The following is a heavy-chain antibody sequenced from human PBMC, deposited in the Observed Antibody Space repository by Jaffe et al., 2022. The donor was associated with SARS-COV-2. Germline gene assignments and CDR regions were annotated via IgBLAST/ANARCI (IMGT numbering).Heavy chain of an antibody. Sequence: QIQLVQSGPEVKEPGASVKVSCQASGYTFSAYYVTWVRQAPGQGLEWMGSISAYSGYTDYAQKFQGRVAMTTDTSTNTAYMELKSLISDDTSVYYCARGADYFDSSGHVYYYLDVWGKGTTVTVSS. CDR2: ISAYSGYT. CDR1: GYTFSAYY. V-gene: IGHV1-18*01. J-gene: IGHJ6*03. D-gene: IGHD3-22*01. CDR3: ARGADYFDSSGHVYYYLDV.